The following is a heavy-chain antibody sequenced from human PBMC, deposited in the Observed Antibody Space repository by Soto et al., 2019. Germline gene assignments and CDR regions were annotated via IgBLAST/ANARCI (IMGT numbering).Heavy chain of an antibody. Sequence: GGAPRLSWSASGVTFSPDSNSWGRPAPGKGLGWVLAISGSGGSTYYADSVKGRFTISRDNSKNTLYLQMNSLRAEDTAVYYCAKDVVGITGTTFDYWGQGTLVTVSS. D-gene: IGHD1-7*01. J-gene: IGHJ4*02. CDR3: AKDVVGITGTTFDY. V-gene: IGHV3-23*01. CDR2: ISGSGGST. CDR1: GVTFSPDS.